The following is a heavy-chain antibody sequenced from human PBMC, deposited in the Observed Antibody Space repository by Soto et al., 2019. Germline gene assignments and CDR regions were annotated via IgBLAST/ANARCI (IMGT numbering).Heavy chain of an antibody. D-gene: IGHD3-16*02. CDR2: IIPIFGTA. CDR3: ARANYDYVWGSYRYFDY. J-gene: IGHJ4*02. V-gene: IGHV1-69*13. Sequence: SVKVSCKASGGTFSSYAISWVRQAPGQGLEWMGGIIPIFGTANYAQKFQGRVTITADESTSTAYMELSSLRSEDTAVYYCARANYDYVWGSYRYFDYWGQGTLVTVSS. CDR1: GGTFSSYA.